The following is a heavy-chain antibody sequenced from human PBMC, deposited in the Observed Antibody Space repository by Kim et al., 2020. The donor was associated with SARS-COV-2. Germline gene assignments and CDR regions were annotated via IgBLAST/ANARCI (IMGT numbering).Heavy chain of an antibody. Sequence: ASVKVSCKASGYTFTSYAMHWVRQAPGQRLEWMGWINAGNGNTKYSQKFQGRVTITRDTSASTAYMELSSLRSEDTAVYYCARVREWLASGGMDVWGQGTTVTVSS. CDR3: ARVREWLASGGMDV. CDR2: INAGNGNT. D-gene: IGHD6-19*01. J-gene: IGHJ6*02. CDR1: GYTFTSYA. V-gene: IGHV1-3*01.